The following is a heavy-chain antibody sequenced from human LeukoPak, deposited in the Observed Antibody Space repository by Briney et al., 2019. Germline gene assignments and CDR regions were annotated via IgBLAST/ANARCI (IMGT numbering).Heavy chain of an antibody. D-gene: IGHD5-24*01. CDR3: ARGGRWLQFNY. Sequence: SETLSLTCTVSGGSVNSGTYYWSWIRQPPGKGLEWIGYISYSGSTNYNPSLKSRVTISVDTSKNRFSLKLSSVTAADTAVYYCARGGRWLQFNYWGQGTLVTVSS. V-gene: IGHV4-61*01. CDR1: GGSVNSGTYY. J-gene: IGHJ4*02. CDR2: ISYSGST.